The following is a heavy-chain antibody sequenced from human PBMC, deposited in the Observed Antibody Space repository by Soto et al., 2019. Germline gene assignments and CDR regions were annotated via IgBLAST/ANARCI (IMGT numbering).Heavy chain of an antibody. J-gene: IGHJ6*02. CDR2: ISAYNGNT. Sequence: ASVKVSCKASGYTFTSYGISWVRQAPAQGLEWMGWISAYNGNTNYAQKLQGRVTMTTDTSTSTAYMELRSLRSDDTAVYYCARLAREQHLIYYYYGMDVWGQGTTVTVSS. V-gene: IGHV1-18*04. CDR1: GYTFTSYG. CDR3: ARLAREQHLIYYYYGMDV. D-gene: IGHD6-13*01.